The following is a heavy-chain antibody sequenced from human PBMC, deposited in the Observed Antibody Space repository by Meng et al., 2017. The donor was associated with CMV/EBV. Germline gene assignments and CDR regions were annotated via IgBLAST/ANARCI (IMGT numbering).Heavy chain of an antibody. V-gene: IGHV4-61*08. D-gene: IGHD6-19*01. CDR2: IYYSGST. J-gene: IGHJ4*02. CDR1: GGSISSGGYY. CDR3: ARHYSGWSYYFDH. Sequence: SETLSLTCTVSGGSISSGGYYWSWIRQHPGKGLEWIGYIYYSGSTYYNPSLKSRVTISVDTSKNQFSLKLSSATAADTAVYYCARHYSGWSYYFDHWGQGTLVTVSS.